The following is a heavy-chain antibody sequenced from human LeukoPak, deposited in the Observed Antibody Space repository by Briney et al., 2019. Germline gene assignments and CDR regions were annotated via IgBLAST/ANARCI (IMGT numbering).Heavy chain of an antibody. CDR2: ISYDGSNK. D-gene: IGHD5-12*01. Sequence: HPGGSLRLSCAASGFTFSSYAMHWVRQAPGKGLEWVAVISYDGSNKYYADSVKGRFTISRDNSKNTLYLQMDSLRAEDTAVYYCARDRRGGYDWSFDYWGQGTLVTVSS. CDR3: ARDRRGGYDWSFDY. J-gene: IGHJ4*02. V-gene: IGHV3-30-3*01. CDR1: GFTFSSYA.